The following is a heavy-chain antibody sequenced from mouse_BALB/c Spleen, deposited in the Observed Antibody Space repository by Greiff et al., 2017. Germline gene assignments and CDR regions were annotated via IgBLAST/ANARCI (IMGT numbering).Heavy chain of an antibody. D-gene: IGHD3-3*01. CDR2: ISNGGGST. J-gene: IGHJ4*01. CDR3: ARQGGDAMDY. Sequence: EVKLMESGGGLVQPGGSLKLSCAASGFTFSSYTMSWVRQTPEKRLEWVAYISNGGGSTYYPDTVKGRFTISRDNAKNTLYLQMSSLKSEDTAMYYCARQGGDAMDYWGQGTSVTVSS. V-gene: IGHV5-12-2*01. CDR1: GFTFSSYT.